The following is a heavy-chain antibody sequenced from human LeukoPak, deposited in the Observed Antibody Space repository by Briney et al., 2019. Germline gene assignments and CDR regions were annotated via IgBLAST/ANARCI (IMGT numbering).Heavy chain of an antibody. CDR2: ISYDGSNK. Sequence: GGSLRLSYAASGFTFSSYGMHWVRQAPGKGLEWGADISYDGSNKYYADSVKGRFTISRDNSKNTLYLQMSSLRAEDTAVYYCARDRLYYGDYISGDYCGQGTLVTVSS. CDR1: GFTFSSYG. V-gene: IGHV3-30*03. CDR3: ARDRLYYGDYISGDY. J-gene: IGHJ4*02. D-gene: IGHD4-17*01.